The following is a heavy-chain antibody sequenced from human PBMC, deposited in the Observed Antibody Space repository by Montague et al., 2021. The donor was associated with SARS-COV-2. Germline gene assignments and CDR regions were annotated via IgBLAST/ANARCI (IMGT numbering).Heavy chain of an antibody. CDR1: GGSFTGYY. Sequence: SETLSLTCAVYGGSFTGYYWNWIRQPPGKGLEWIGEINHSGSTNYNPFLNSRLTMSVDTSKNQFSLKLSSVTAADTAVYYCARGGLECYGVRQGSFDSWGQGTLVTVSS. CDR3: ARGGLECYGVRQGSFDS. V-gene: IGHV4-34*01. J-gene: IGHJ4*02. D-gene: IGHD3-3*01. CDR2: INHSGST.